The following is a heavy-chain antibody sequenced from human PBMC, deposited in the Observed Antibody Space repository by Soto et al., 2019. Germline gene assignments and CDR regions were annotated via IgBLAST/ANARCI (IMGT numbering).Heavy chain of an antibody. D-gene: IGHD4-17*01. CDR3: AKGPPTVTHVYFDY. CDR1: GFTFDDYA. Sequence: EVQLVESGGGLVQPGRSLRLSCAASGFTFDDYAMHWVRQAPGKGLEWVSGISWNSGSIGYADSVKGRFTISRDNAKNSLYLQMNSLRAEDTALYYCAKGPPTVTHVYFDYWGQGTLVTVSS. J-gene: IGHJ4*02. V-gene: IGHV3-9*01. CDR2: ISWNSGSI.